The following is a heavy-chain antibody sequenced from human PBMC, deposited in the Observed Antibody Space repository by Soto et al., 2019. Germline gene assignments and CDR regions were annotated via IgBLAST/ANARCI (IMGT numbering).Heavy chain of an antibody. CDR3: AREIVVVPAASDDYYMDV. D-gene: IGHD2-2*01. Sequence: QVQLVQSGAEVKKPGASVKVSCKASGYTFTSYDINWVRQATGQGLEWMGWMNPNSGNTGYAQKFQGRVTMTRNTSISTAYMKLSSLRSEDTAVYYCAREIVVVPAASDDYYMDVWGKGTTVTVSS. V-gene: IGHV1-8*01. J-gene: IGHJ6*03. CDR2: MNPNSGNT. CDR1: GYTFTSYD.